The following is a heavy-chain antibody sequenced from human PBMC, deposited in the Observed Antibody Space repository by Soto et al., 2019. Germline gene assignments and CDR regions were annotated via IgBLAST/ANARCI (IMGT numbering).Heavy chain of an antibody. CDR2: FDPEDGGT. V-gene: IGHV1-24*01. D-gene: IGHD2-21*01. CDR3: AVVLFICGHHYGMDF. CDR1: GYTLTELS. Sequence: GASVKVSCKVSGYTLTELSMHWVRQAPGKGLEWMGGFDPEDGGTIYAQKFQGRVTMTEDTSTDTAYMELSSLRSEDTAVYYCAVVLFICGHHYGMDFWGQGTTVTVSS. J-gene: IGHJ6*02.